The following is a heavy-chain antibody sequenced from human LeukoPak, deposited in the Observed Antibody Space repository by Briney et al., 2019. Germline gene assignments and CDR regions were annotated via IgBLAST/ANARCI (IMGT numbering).Heavy chain of an antibody. CDR1: GYTFTGYY. CDR2: INPNSGGT. V-gene: IGHV1-2*02. Sequence: GASVKVSCKASGYTFTGYYMHWVRQAPGQGLEWMGWINPNSGGTNYAQKFQGRVTMTRDTSISTAYMELSRLRSDDTAVYYCARSSALVVVITPYYFDYWGQGTLVTVSS. J-gene: IGHJ4*02. D-gene: IGHD3-22*01. CDR3: ARSSALVVVITPYYFDY.